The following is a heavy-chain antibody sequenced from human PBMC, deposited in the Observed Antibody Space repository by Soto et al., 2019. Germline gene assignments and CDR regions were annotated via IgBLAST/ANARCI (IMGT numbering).Heavy chain of an antibody. CDR3: ARDGGAATFAC. D-gene: IGHD6-25*01. Sequence: QVQLVQSGAEVKKPGSSVKVSCKAFGGTFSSYAINWIRQAPGQGLVWMGGIIPIFGTTTYAQRFQARVTITADASTSTAYMELSSLRSEDTALYYCARDGGAATFACWGQGTLVTVSS. CDR1: GGTFSSYA. V-gene: IGHV1-69*12. CDR2: IIPIFGTT. J-gene: IGHJ4*02.